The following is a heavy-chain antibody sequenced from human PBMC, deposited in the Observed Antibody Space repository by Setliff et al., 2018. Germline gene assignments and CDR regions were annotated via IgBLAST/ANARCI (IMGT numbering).Heavy chain of an antibody. Sequence: PSETLSLTCAVSGVSVNSLTWWSWVRQSPGKGLEWIGHIYHDGNTKSYPSVHFNQSLKSRVTMSVDKSKNHFSLELTSVTAADTAVYYCARGGGGYHAAARGQGILVTVSS. CDR3: ARGGGGYHAAA. J-gene: IGHJ4*02. CDR1: GVSVNSLTW. D-gene: IGHD2-2*01. CDR2: IYHDGNT. V-gene: IGHV4-4*02.